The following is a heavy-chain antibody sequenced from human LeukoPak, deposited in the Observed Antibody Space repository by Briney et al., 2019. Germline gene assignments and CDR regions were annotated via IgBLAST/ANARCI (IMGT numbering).Heavy chain of an antibody. D-gene: IGHD2/OR15-2a*01. CDR3: AGTRNFPDAFDI. J-gene: IGHJ3*02. Sequence: SETLSLTCTVSSGSINNYYWSWIRQPAGKGLQWIGRLYTSGSTDYNPSLKSRVTMSVDTSKNQFSLWLSSVTAADTAVYYCAGTRNFPDAFDIWGRGTMVTVSS. CDR2: LYTSGST. V-gene: IGHV4-4*07. CDR1: SGSINNYY.